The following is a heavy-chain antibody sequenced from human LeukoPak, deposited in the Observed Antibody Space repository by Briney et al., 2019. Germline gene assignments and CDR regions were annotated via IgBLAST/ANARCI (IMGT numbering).Heavy chain of an antibody. V-gene: IGHV3-48*03. D-gene: IGHD6-19*01. J-gene: IGHJ4*02. Sequence: PGGSLRLSCAASGFTFSSYEMNWVRQAPGKGLEWVSYISSSGSTIYYADSVKGRFTISRDNAKNSLYLQMNSLRAEDTAVYYCAKDYYTAVAGGYYFDYWGQGTLVTVSS. CDR1: GFTFSSYE. CDR3: AKDYYTAVAGGYYFDY. CDR2: ISSSGSTI.